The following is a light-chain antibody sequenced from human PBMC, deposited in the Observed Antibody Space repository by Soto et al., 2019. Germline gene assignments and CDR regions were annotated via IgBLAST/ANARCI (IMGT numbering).Light chain of an antibody. CDR1: SGSVSTTYY. V-gene: IGLV8-61*01. Sequence: QAVVTQEPSVSVSPGGTVTITCGVTSGSVSTTYYPSWYQQTPGQAPRTLIYSTNIRSSGVPDRFSGSILGNKAALTITGAHADDESYYHCMLYMGGGLVVFGGGTKLTVL. CDR2: STN. J-gene: IGLJ2*01. CDR3: MLYMGGGLVV.